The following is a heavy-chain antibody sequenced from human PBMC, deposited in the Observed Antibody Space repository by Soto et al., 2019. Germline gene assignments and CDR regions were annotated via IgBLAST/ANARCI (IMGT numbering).Heavy chain of an antibody. CDR3: AILPRAISPTLEGGVDV. V-gene: IGHV1-69*14. Sequence: QVHLVQSGAEVKEPGSSVKVSCQASGGTFSSYVISWVRPAPGQGLEWMGGIMPIFGTTHYAQKFQGRVTVTAETSTNTADMELRRLRYDDTVVFYCAILPRAISPTLEGGVDVWGQGTTVTVSS. J-gene: IGHJ6*02. CDR2: IMPIFGTT. CDR1: GGTFSSYV. D-gene: IGHD2-15*01.